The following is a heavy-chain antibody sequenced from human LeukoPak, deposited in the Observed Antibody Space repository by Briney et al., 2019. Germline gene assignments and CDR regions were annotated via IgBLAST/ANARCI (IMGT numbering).Heavy chain of an antibody. Sequence: RPGGSLRLSCAASGFTFDDYGMSWVRQAPGKGLEWVSGINWNGGSTGYADSVKGRFTISRDNAKNSLYLQMNSLRAEDTALYYCATLRDTAMVYYYYMDVWGKGTTVTVSS. CDR2: INWNGGST. V-gene: IGHV3-20*04. D-gene: IGHD5-18*01. J-gene: IGHJ6*03. CDR3: ATLRDTAMVYYYYMDV. CDR1: GFTFDDYG.